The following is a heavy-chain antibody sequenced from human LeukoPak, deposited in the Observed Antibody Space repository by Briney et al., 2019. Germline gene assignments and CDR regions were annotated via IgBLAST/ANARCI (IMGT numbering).Heavy chain of an antibody. CDR3: ARDSGTTGEVKFDP. V-gene: IGHV4-4*07. Sequence: SETLSLTCTVSGGSVSSYYWSWIRQPAGTALEWIGRIYTSGTITYNPSLKSRVTMSVDTSKNQFSLKLSSVTAADTAVYYCARDSGTTGEVKFDPWGQGTLVTVSS. J-gene: IGHJ5*02. CDR1: GGSVSSYY. CDR2: IYTSGTI. D-gene: IGHD3-10*01.